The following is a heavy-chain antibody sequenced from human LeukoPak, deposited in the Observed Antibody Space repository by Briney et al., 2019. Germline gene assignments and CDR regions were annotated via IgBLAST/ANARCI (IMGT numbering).Heavy chain of an antibody. CDR3: ARCYSGYDYGPVY. V-gene: IGHV1-46*01. D-gene: IGHD5-12*01. Sequence: ASVKVSCKASGYIISSYYVRWVRQAPGQGLEWMGIISPSGGGTSYAQRFQGRVSVARDTSTNTVYMELSGLRSEDTAIYYCARCYSGYDYGPVYWGQGTLVTVSS. CDR2: ISPSGGGT. J-gene: IGHJ4*02. CDR1: GYIISSYY.